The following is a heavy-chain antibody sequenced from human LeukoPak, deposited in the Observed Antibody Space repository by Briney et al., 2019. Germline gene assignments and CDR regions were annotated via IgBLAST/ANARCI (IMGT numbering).Heavy chain of an antibody. V-gene: IGHV3-23*01. Sequence: GGSLRLSCAASGFTFSSYWMHWVRQAPGKGLEWVSGISGSGGSTYYADSVKGRFTVSRDNFKNTLFLQVNSLRAEDTAVYYCAKVSDYSYYYYMDVWGKGTTVTVSS. CDR2: ISGSGGST. CDR1: GFTFSSYW. CDR3: AKVSDYSYYYYMDV. J-gene: IGHJ6*03.